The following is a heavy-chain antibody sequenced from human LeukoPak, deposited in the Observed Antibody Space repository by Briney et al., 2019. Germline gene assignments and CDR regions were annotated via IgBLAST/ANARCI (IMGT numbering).Heavy chain of an antibody. V-gene: IGHV3-23*01. Sequence: GGSLRLSCAASGFTFSNYAMSWVRQAPGKGLEWVSFISDSGDSTHYADSVKGRFTISRDNSKNTLYLQMNSLRAEDTAVYYCARGTNWSPLDFDYWGQGTLVTVSS. D-gene: IGHD1-20*01. CDR3: ARGTNWSPLDFDY. J-gene: IGHJ4*02. CDR1: GFTFSNYA. CDR2: ISDSGDST.